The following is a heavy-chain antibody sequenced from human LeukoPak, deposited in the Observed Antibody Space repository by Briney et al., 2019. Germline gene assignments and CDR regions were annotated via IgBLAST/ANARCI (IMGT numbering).Heavy chain of an antibody. V-gene: IGHV4-39*01. Sequence: SETLSLTCTVSGGSINSHSYYWGWIRQTPGKGLEWIVSVYYDGTSYSTPSLSSRLAIFVDTSRDQFSLDLSFVTAADTALYYCVRHISTTTAYFDSSGQGTLVSVSS. CDR1: GGSINSHSYY. D-gene: IGHD1-1*01. CDR2: VYYDGTS. CDR3: VRHISTTTAYFDS. J-gene: IGHJ4*02.